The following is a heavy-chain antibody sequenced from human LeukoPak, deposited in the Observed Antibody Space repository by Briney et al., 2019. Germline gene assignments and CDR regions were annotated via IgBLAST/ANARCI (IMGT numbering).Heavy chain of an antibody. CDR2: IYYSGST. CDR1: GGSISSGGYY. CDR3: ARGRVVAAIGGRQYYFDY. Sequence: SETLSLTCTVSGGSISSGGYYWSWIRQHPGKGLEWIGYIYYSGSTYYNPSLKSRVTISVDTSKNQFSLKLGSVTAADTAVYYCARGRVVAAIGGRQYYFDYWGQGTLVTVSS. J-gene: IGHJ4*02. V-gene: IGHV4-31*03. D-gene: IGHD2-15*01.